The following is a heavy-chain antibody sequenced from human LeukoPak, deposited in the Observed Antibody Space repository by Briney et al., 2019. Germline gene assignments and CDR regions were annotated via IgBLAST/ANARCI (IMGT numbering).Heavy chain of an antibody. J-gene: IGHJ4*02. CDR2: INPGGGNT. Sequence: ASVKVSCKASGYTFTNYYIHWVRQAPGQGLEWMGLINPGGGNTNYAQNFQGRVTMTTDTSTSTAYMELRSLRSDDTAVYYCARDQDDSSGWYVGVGYWGQGTLVTVSS. CDR1: GYTFTNYY. V-gene: IGHV1-46*01. D-gene: IGHD6-19*01. CDR3: ARDQDDSSGWYVGVGY.